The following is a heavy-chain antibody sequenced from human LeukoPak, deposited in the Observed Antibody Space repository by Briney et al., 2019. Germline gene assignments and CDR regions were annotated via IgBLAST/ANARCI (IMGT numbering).Heavy chain of an antibody. CDR1: GFTFSSYA. Sequence: GGSLRLSCAASGFTFSSYAMSWVRQAPGKGLEWVSAISGSGGSTYYADSVKGRFTISRDNSKNTLYLQMNSLRAEDTAVYYCAKEAPSPTIFGVVTMSYYFDYWGQGTLVTVSS. CDR3: AKEAPSPTIFGVVTMSYYFDY. CDR2: ISGSGGST. D-gene: IGHD3-3*01. J-gene: IGHJ4*02. V-gene: IGHV3-23*01.